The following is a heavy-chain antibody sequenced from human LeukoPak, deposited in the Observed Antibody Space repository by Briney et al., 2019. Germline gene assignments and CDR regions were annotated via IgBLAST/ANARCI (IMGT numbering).Heavy chain of an antibody. D-gene: IGHD3-10*01. J-gene: IGHJ4*02. Sequence: SETLSLTCTVSGGSISSYYWSWIRPPAWKGLEWIGRIHIRGSTNYNPSLKSRVTMSLDTSKNQFSLKLRSVTAADTAVYYCARDERTMGVVDYWGQGILVTVSS. CDR3: ARDERTMGVVDY. CDR1: GGSISSYY. CDR2: IHIRGST. V-gene: IGHV4-4*07.